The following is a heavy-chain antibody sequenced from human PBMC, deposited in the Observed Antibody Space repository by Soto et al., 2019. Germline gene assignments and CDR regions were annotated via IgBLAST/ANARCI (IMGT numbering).Heavy chain of an antibody. CDR1: GYTFTGYY. J-gene: IGHJ5*02. Sequence: QVQLVQSGAEVKKPGASVKVSCKASGYTFTGYYMHWVRQAPGQGLEWMGWINPNSGVTNYAQKFQGGVTMTRDTSISTAYMELSRLRSDDTAVYYCASAPAGGIAVAGSSFWFDPWGQGTLVTVSS. CDR3: ASAPAGGIAVAGSSFWFDP. D-gene: IGHD6-19*01. CDR2: INPNSGVT. V-gene: IGHV1-2*02.